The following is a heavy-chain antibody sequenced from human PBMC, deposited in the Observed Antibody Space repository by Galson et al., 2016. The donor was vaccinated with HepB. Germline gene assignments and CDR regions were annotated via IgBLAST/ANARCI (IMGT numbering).Heavy chain of an antibody. CDR1: GFTFSSYA. CDR2: ISGSGGTT. V-gene: IGHV3-23*01. CDR3: AKGSYYRYDFFYMDV. J-gene: IGHJ6*03. Sequence: SLRLSCAASGFTFSSYAMTWVRQAPGKGLEWVSAISGSGGTTSYADSMKGRVTISRDNSKNTVYLQMNSLRVEDTAVYFCAKGSYYRYDFFYMDVWGKGATVTVSS. D-gene: IGHD1-26*01.